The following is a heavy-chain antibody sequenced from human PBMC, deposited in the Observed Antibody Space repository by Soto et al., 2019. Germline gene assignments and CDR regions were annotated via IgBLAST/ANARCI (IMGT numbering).Heavy chain of an antibody. CDR2: IRNKVNSYST. D-gene: IGHD2-8*01. Sequence: PGGSLRLSCVASGFTFSDPYMDWVRQAPGKGLEWVGRIRNKVNSYSTNYAASVTGRFTISRDDSKNSVSLQMSSVKAEDTAVYYGVSHNGFHRDQPYYNNYAMDVWGQGTTVTVSS. J-gene: IGHJ6*02. CDR1: GFTFSDPY. CDR3: VSHNGFHRDQPYYNNYAMDV. V-gene: IGHV3-72*01.